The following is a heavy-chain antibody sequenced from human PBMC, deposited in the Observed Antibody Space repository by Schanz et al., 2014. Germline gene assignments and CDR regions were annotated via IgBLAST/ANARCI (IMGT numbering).Heavy chain of an antibody. CDR3: ARGYGDSPTDF. D-gene: IGHD4-17*01. J-gene: IGHJ4*02. Sequence: QVQLVQSGAEVKKPGSSVKVSCKASRSTFSSYTISWVRQAPGQGLEWMGWINAANGNTRYSQKFQGRVTITADRSTSTAYMELSSLRSEDTAVYYCARGYGDSPTDFWGQGTLVTVSS. CDR2: INAANGNT. CDR1: RSTFSSYT. V-gene: IGHV1-69*08.